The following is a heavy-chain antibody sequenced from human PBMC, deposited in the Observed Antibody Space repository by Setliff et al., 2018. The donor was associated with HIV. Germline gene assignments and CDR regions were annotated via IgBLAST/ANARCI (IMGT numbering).Heavy chain of an antibody. CDR3: VRHGGEIQLWSGRGNWFDP. CDR2: VNYSGTT. J-gene: IGHJ5*02. CDR1: GDSSGINY. V-gene: IGHV4-39*01. Sequence: SETLSLTCTVSGDSSGINYWAWIRQPPGKALEWIGSVNYSGTTYYNPSLKSRVTMSVGMSKNYFFLRLTSVTAADTAVYHCVRHGGEIQLWSGRGNWFDPWGQGILVTVSS. D-gene: IGHD5-18*01.